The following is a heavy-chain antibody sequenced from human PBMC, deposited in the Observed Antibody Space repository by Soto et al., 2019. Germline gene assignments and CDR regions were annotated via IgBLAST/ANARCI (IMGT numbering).Heavy chain of an antibody. CDR2: VSKDGTNT. J-gene: IGHJ3*02. V-gene: IGHV3-30-3*01. CDR3: ARDIWWEPCLDAFHI. CDR1: GFTFTLFA. Sequence: QVQLVESGGGVVQPGRSLRLSCAASGFTFTLFAMHWVRQSPGKGLEWVAAVSKDGTNTYYADSVKGRFTISRDNSQNTLFLQMNSLRVEDAAIYYCARDIWWEPCLDAFHIWGQGTMVTVSP. D-gene: IGHD1-26*01.